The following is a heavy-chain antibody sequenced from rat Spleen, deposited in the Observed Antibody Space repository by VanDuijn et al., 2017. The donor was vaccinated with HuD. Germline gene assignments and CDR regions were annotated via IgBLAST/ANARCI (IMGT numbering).Heavy chain of an antibody. CDR3: VRGMRITNWFPY. V-gene: IGHV5S13*01. CDR1: GFTFSNYD. Sequence: EVQLVESGGGLVQPGRSMKLSCAASGFTFSNYDMAWVRQAPTKGLEWIASISTGGGNTYYRDSVKGRFTISRDNAKNTQYLQMDSLRSEDTATYYCVRGMRITNWFPYWGQGTLVTVSS. J-gene: IGHJ3*01. D-gene: IGHD1-9*01. CDR2: ISTGGGNT.